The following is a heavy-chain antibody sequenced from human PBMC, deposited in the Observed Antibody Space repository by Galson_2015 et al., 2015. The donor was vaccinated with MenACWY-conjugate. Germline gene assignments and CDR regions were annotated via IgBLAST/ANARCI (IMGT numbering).Heavy chain of an antibody. D-gene: IGHD6-19*01. CDR1: GFTFSSYA. CDR3: AKAEAVEYFQH. J-gene: IGHJ1*01. CDR2: ISGSGGST. V-gene: IGHV3-23*01. Sequence: SLRLSCAASGFTFSSYAMSWVRQAPGKGLEWVSAISGSGGSTYYADSVKGRFTISRDNSRNTLYLQMNSLRAEDTAVYYCAKAEAVEYFQHWGQGTLVTVSS.